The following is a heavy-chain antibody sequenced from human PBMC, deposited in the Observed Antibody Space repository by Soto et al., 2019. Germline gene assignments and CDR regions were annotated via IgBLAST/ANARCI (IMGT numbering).Heavy chain of an antibody. CDR2: MNPNSGNT. V-gene: IGHV1-8*01. Sequence: QVQLVQSGAEVKKPGASVKVSCKASGYTFTSYDINWVRQATGQGLEWMGWMNPNSGNTGYAQKFQGRVTRTRNTAIRPAYMERRSLSSEDTAVYYCARERSIAAAGSLGYWGQGTLVTVSS. D-gene: IGHD6-13*01. CDR1: GYTFTSYD. J-gene: IGHJ4*02. CDR3: ARERSIAAAGSLGY.